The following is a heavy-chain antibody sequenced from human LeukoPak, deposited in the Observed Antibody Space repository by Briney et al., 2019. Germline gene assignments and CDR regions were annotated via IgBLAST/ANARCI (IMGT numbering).Heavy chain of an antibody. D-gene: IGHD1-26*01. CDR3: ARDWSYYFDY. J-gene: IGHJ4*02. V-gene: IGHV3-48*03. Sequence: GGSLRLSCAASGVTFSSYEMNWVRQAPGKGLEWISYISSSSSTMSYADSVKGRFTISRDNAKNSLYLQMNSLRAEDTAVYYCARDWSYYFDYWGQGTLVTVSS. CDR2: ISSSSSTM. CDR1: GVTFSSYE.